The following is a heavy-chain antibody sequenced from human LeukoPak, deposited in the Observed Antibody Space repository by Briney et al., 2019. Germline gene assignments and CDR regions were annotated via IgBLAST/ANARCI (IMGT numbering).Heavy chain of an antibody. V-gene: IGHV3-9*01. CDR3: AKGWSGYPTNYFDY. Sequence: GGSLRLSCAASGFTFDDYAMHWVRQAPGKGLEWVSGISWNSGSIGYADSVKGRFTISRDNAKNSLYLQMNSLRAEDTALYYCAKGWSGYPTNYFDYWGQGTLVTVSS. CDR1: GFTFDDYA. CDR2: ISWNSGSI. D-gene: IGHD3-3*01. J-gene: IGHJ4*02.